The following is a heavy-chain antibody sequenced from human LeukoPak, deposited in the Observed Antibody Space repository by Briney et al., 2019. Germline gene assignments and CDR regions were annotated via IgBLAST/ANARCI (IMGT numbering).Heavy chain of an antibody. Sequence: PGGSLRLSCAASGFTFSSYALTWVRQAPGKGLEWVSTISSSGGTTYYADSVKGRFTISRDNSKNTVYLQMNSLRAEDTAVYFCTKSEWWELLTAFDIWGQGTMVTVSS. CDR2: ISSSGGTT. CDR1: GFTFSSYA. D-gene: IGHD1-26*01. CDR3: TKSEWWELLTAFDI. V-gene: IGHV3-23*01. J-gene: IGHJ3*02.